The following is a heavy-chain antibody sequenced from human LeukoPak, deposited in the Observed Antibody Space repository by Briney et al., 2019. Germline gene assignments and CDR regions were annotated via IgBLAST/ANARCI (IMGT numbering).Heavy chain of an antibody. CDR3: ARDSRLAGYSSGWLGYYYYMDV. D-gene: IGHD6-19*01. J-gene: IGHJ6*03. V-gene: IGHV3-7*01. CDR1: GFTLSSYW. CDR2: IKQDGSEK. Sequence: PGGSLRLSCAASGFTLSSYWMSWVRQAPGKGLEWVANIKQDGSEKYYVDSVKGRFTISRDNAKNSLYLQMNSLRAEDTAVYYCARDSRLAGYSSGWLGYYYYMDVWGKGTTVTVSS.